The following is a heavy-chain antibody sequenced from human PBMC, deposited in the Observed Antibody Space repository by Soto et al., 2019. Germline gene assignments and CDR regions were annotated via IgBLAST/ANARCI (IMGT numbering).Heavy chain of an antibody. J-gene: IGHJ6*02. CDR1: GLTFSSYA. CDR2: ISGSGGST. CDR3: AKVLGLWSTYYYYYGMDV. Sequence: GGSLRLSCAASGLTFSSYAMSWVRQAPGKGLEWVSAISGSGGSTYYADSVKGRFTISRDNSKNTLYLQMNSLRAEDTAVYYCAKVLGLWSTYYYYYGMDVWGQGTTVTVSS. D-gene: IGHD5-18*01. V-gene: IGHV3-23*01.